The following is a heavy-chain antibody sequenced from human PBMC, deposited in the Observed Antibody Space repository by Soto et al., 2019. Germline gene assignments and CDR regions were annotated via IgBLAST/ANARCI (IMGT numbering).Heavy chain of an antibody. CDR2: ISYDGSNK. J-gene: IGHJ4*02. V-gene: IGHV3-30*03. CDR3: ARPSGYCSSTSCYLLDY. Sequence: GVHPRLSCAVSGFTFSSYGMHWVRQAPGKGLEWVAVISYDGSNKYYADSVKGRFTISRDNSKNTLYLQMNSLRAEDTAVYYCARPSGYCSSTSCYLLDYWGQGTLVTVSS. D-gene: IGHD2-2*01. CDR1: GFTFSSYG.